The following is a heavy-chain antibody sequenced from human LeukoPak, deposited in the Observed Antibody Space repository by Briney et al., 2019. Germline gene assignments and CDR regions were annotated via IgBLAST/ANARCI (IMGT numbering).Heavy chain of an antibody. D-gene: IGHD2-21*01. V-gene: IGHV3-23*01. J-gene: IGHJ6*03. Sequence: GGSLRLSCAASGFTFSSYAMSWVRQAPGKGLEWVSGIFGREDTTNYADSVKGRFTISRDNSKNTLYLQMNSLRAEDTAVYYCAKDGSAYCGGDCYSYYYYYMDVWGKGTTVTVSS. CDR1: GFTFSSYA. CDR2: IFGREDTT. CDR3: AKDGSAYCGGDCYSYYYYYMDV.